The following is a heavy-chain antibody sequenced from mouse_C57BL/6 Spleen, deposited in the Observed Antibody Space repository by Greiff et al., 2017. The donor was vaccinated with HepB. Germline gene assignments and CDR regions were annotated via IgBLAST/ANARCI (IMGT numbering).Heavy chain of an antibody. CDR2: IDPSDSYT. Sequence: VQLQQPGAELVRPGTSVKLSCKASGYTFTSYWMHWVKQRPGQGLEWIGVIDPSDSYTNYNQKFKGKATLTVDTSSSTAYMQLSSLTSEDSAVYYCARGGYYYGSSPYYAMDYWGQGTSVTVSS. CDR3: ARGGYYYGSSPYYAMDY. CDR1: GYTFTSYW. J-gene: IGHJ4*01. V-gene: IGHV1-59*01. D-gene: IGHD1-1*01.